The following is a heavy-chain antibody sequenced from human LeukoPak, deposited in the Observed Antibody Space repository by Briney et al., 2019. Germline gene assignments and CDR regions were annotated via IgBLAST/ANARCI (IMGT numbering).Heavy chain of an antibody. Sequence: PGGSLRLSCAASGFTFSSYGMHWVRQAPGKGLEWVAFIRYDGSNKYYADSVKGRFTISRDNSKNTLYLQMNSLRAEDTAVYYCAKDGEIYCSSTSCYRYYYYYMDVWGKGTTVTVSS. CDR3: AKDGEIYCSSTSCYRYYYYYMDV. CDR1: GFTFSSYG. CDR2: IRYDGSNK. J-gene: IGHJ6*03. V-gene: IGHV3-30*02. D-gene: IGHD2-2*01.